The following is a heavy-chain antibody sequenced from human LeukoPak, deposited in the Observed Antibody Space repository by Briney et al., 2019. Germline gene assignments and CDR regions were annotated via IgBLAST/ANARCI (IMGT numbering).Heavy chain of an antibody. CDR1: GFTLSRFA. CDR2: MSDDGSER. J-gene: IGHJ4*02. V-gene: IGHV3-30-3*01. D-gene: IGHD2-15*01. CDR3: AREADSGYYRTVDY. Sequence: GGSLRLSCTSSGFTLSRFAMHWVRQAPGKGLEWLGHMSDDGSERHYVDSVRGRFTISRDPSKNTLYLEMTSLRTEDTAVYYCAREADSGYYRTVDYWGQGTMVTVS.